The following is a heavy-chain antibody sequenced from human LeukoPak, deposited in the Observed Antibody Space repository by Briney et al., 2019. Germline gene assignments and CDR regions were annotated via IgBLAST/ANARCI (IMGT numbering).Heavy chain of an antibody. CDR3: ARRHDDLNAFDI. CDR2: IYYRGST. Sequence: SETLSLTCTVSGGSISSGDYYWSWIRQPPGKGLEWIGYIYYRGSTFYTPSLKSRITISVDTSKNQFSLKLSSVTAADTAVYYCARRHDDLNAFDIWGQGTMVTVSS. V-gene: IGHV4-30-4*01. CDR1: GGSISSGDYY. D-gene: IGHD3-3*01. J-gene: IGHJ3*02.